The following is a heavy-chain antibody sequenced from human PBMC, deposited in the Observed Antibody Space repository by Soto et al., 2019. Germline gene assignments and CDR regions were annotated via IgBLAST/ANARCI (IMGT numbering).Heavy chain of an antibody. CDR3: ASQASPYSYYGMDV. V-gene: IGHV4-39*01. CDR2: IYYSGST. Sequence: PSETLSLASTVSGGSIRSSSYYWGWIRQPPGKGLEWIGRIYYSGSTYYNPSLKSRVTISVDTSKNQFSLKLSSVTAADTAVYYCASQASPYSYYGMDVWGQGTTVT. CDR1: GGSIRSSSYY. J-gene: IGHJ6*02.